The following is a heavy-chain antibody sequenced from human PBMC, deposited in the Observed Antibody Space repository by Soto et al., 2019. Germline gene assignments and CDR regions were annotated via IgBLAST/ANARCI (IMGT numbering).Heavy chain of an antibody. CDR3: ARVSSSWGLVNYFDY. J-gene: IGHJ4*02. CDR2: IYYSGST. CDR1: GGSVSSGSYY. V-gene: IGHV4-61*01. Sequence: QVQLQESGPGLVKPSETLSLTCTVSGGSVSSGSYYWSWIRQPPGKGLERIGYIYYSGSTNYNPSLKSRVTTSVDTSKNQFSLKLSCVTAADTAVYDCARVSSSWGLVNYFDYWGKGTLVTVSS. D-gene: IGHD6-13*01.